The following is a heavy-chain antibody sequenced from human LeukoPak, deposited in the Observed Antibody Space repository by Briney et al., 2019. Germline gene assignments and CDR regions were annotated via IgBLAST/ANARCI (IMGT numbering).Heavy chain of an antibody. CDR3: TGDSDSSGYPGY. J-gene: IGHJ4*02. D-gene: IGHD3-22*01. Sequence: GGSLNLSCAASGFTFSNAWMSWVRQAPGKGLEWVGRIKSKTDGGTTDYAAPVKGRFTISRDDSKNTMYLQMNSLKTEDTAVYYCTGDSDSSGYPGYWGQGALVAVSS. V-gene: IGHV3-15*01. CDR2: IKSKTDGGTT. CDR1: GFTFSNAW.